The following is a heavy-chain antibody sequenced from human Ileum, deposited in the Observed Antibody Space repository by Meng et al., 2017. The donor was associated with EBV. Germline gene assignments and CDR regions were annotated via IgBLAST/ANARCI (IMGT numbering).Heavy chain of an antibody. CDR1: DYTFMGYG. J-gene: IGHJ4*02. Sequence: QVQPVQSGPEVKNPGASVKVSCKASDYTFMGYGVSWVRQAPGQGLEWMAWLGAHDGDTSHAPKFQGRVTVSADRPTATAYMELRSLRSDDTAVYYCARGTPGRSYSDYWGQGTLVTVSS. V-gene: IGHV1-18*01. CDR3: ARGTPGRSYSDY. CDR2: LGAHDGDT. D-gene: IGHD3-10*01.